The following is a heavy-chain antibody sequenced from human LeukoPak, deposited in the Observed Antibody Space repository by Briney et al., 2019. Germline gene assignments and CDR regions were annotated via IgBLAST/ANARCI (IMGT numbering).Heavy chain of an antibody. CDR1: GFTFSRNG. D-gene: IGHD6-6*01. V-gene: IGHV3-30*18. CDR2: ISYDGSHK. CDR3: AKDRSSSWSLDY. Sequence: GGSPRLSCAASGFTFSRNGMHWVRQAPGKGLEWVAVISYDGSHKYYADAVKGRFTISRDNSKSTLYLQMNSLRAEDTAVYYCAKDRSSSWSLDYWGQGTLVTVSS. J-gene: IGHJ4*02.